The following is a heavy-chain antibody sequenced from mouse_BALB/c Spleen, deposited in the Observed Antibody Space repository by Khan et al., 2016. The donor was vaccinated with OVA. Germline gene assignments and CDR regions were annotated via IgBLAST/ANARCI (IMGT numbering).Heavy chain of an antibody. D-gene: IGHD2-14*01. Sequence: EVQLVESGGSSVKPGGSLKLSCAVSGFTFSSYVMSWVRQPPEKRLEWVASISSGGSTYYPDSVKGRFTISRDNARNIVNLQMSSLRSEDMAIYYCAREAYRYDEYYFDYWGQGTTLTVSS. V-gene: IGHV5-6-5*01. CDR2: ISSGGST. CDR1: GFTFSSYV. J-gene: IGHJ2*01. CDR3: AREAYRYDEYYFDY.